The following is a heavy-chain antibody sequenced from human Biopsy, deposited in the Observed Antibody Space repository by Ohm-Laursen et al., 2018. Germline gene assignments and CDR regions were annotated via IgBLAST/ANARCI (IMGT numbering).Heavy chain of an antibody. CDR3: ARHPTGFWFDP. CDR2: IFYSGII. V-gene: IGHV4-39*01. J-gene: IGHJ5*02. Sequence: TLSLTCIVSGGSVSSNTNYWAWIRQPPGKGLEWIGSIFYSGIIYFNPSLKSRVSISVDTSKNQFSLNLNSVTAADTAVYYCARHPTGFWFDPWGQGTLVTVSS. CDR1: GGSVSSNTNY.